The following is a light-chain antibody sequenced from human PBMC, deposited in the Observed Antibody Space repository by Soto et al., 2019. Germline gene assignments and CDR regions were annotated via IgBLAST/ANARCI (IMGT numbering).Light chain of an antibody. CDR3: PNRYNWPFFT. CDR2: GTS. V-gene: IGKV3-11*01. CDR1: QSVTSH. Sequence: EIVLTQSPATLSLSPGETATLSCRASQSVTSHLAWYQQKPGQAPRLLITGTSDRATGIPASFSGSGSGTDLRLTRNKLEPEDFGGYYCPNRYNWPFFTFGPRTRVDIK. J-gene: IGKJ3*01.